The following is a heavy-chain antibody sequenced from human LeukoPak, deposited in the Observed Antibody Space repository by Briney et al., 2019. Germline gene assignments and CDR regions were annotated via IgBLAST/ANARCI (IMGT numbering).Heavy chain of an antibody. Sequence: GGSLRLSCTASGFTFGDYAMSWVRQAPGKGLEWVGFIRSKAYGGTTEYAASVKGRFTISRDNSKNTLYLQMNSLRAEDTAVYYCATHTVTTFHAFDIWGQGTMVTVSS. J-gene: IGHJ3*02. CDR2: IRSKAYGGTT. CDR1: GFTFGDYA. V-gene: IGHV3-49*04. CDR3: ATHTVTTFHAFDI. D-gene: IGHD4-17*01.